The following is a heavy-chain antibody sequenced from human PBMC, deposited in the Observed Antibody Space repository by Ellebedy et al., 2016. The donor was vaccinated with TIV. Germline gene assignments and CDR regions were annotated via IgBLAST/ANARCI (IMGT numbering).Heavy chain of an antibody. J-gene: IGHJ3*02. CDR3: ARTLSAIAAAGTVPSALDI. Sequence: ASVKVSCKASGYTFSSYGMSWVRQAPGQGLEWMGWISEYNGNPKYAERLQDRVTMTTDTSTSTTYMELRSLRSDDTAVYYCARTLSAIAAAGTVPSALDIWGQGTVLTVSS. D-gene: IGHD6-13*01. V-gene: IGHV1-18*01. CDR2: ISEYNGNP. CDR1: GYTFSSYG.